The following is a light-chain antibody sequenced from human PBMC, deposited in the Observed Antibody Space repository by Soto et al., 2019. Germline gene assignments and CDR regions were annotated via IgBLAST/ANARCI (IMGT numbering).Light chain of an antibody. Sequence: EIVMTQSPATLSVSPGERATLSCRASQSVSSNLAWYQQKPGQAPRLLIYGASTRATGIPARFSGSGSRTEFTLTVSSLQSEDFAVYYCQQYNNWPGLTFGGGTKVEIK. J-gene: IGKJ4*01. CDR2: GAS. V-gene: IGKV3-15*01. CDR1: QSVSSN. CDR3: QQYNNWPGLT.